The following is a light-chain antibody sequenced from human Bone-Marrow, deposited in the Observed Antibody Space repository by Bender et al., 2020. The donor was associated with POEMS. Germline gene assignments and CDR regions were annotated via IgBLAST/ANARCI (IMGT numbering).Light chain of an antibody. CDR2: EDN. J-gene: IGLJ3*02. CDR3: AAWDDSLNAWV. CDR1: QLGDQY. V-gene: IGLV3-1*01. Sequence: SYGLTQPPSVSVSPGHTANITCSGDQLGDQYASWYQLKPGQSPVLVIYEDNKRPSGIPERFSGSKSGTSASLAISGLQSDDETHYYCAAWDDSLNAWVFGGGTKLTVL.